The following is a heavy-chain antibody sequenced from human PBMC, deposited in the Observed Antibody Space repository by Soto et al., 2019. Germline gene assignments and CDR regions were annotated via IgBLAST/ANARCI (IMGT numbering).Heavy chain of an antibody. CDR1: GYTFTSYG. CDR3: ARDGENYDFWSGYPYYFDY. D-gene: IGHD3-3*01. J-gene: IGHJ4*02. V-gene: IGHV1-18*01. Sequence: QVQLVQSGAEVKKPGASVKVSCKASGYTFTSYGISWVRQAPGQGLEWMGWISAYNGNTNYAQKLQGRVTMTTDTATSTDYMERRSLRSDDTAVYYCARDGENYDFWSGYPYYFDYWGQGTLVTVSS. CDR2: ISAYNGNT.